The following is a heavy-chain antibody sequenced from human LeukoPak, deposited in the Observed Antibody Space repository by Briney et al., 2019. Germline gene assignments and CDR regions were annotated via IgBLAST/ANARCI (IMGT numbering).Heavy chain of an antibody. CDR1: GFTFNSYE. CDR3: ARDSSTYDPPAFDI. Sequence: GGSLRLSCAASGFTFNSYEMNWVRQAPGKGLEWVSYISSSGSTIYYADSVKGRFTISRDNAKNSLYLQMNSLRAEDTAVYYCARDSSTYDPPAFDIWGQGTMVTVSS. J-gene: IGHJ3*02. CDR2: ISSSGSTI. D-gene: IGHD5-12*01. V-gene: IGHV3-48*03.